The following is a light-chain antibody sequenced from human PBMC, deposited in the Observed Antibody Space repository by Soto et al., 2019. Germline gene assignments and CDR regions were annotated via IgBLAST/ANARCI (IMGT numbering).Light chain of an antibody. Sequence: EVVMTQSPATLSVSPGERATLSCRASESVSRNLAWYQQKPGQAPRLLIYDASTRATGIPDRFSGGGSGTEFTLTISSLQSEDFVVYYCQQRSNWWTFGQGTKVDIK. CDR1: ESVSRN. CDR3: QQRSNWWT. V-gene: IGKV3-15*01. J-gene: IGKJ1*01. CDR2: DAS.